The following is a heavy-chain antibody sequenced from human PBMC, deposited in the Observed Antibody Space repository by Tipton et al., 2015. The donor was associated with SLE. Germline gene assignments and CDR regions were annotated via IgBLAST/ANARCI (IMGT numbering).Heavy chain of an antibody. CDR1: GDSINTRYY. D-gene: IGHD3-10*01. J-gene: IGHJ4*02. V-gene: IGHV4-61*02. CDR2: LYPGGST. Sequence: TLSLTCTVSGDSINTRYYWSWVRQPAGKGLEWIGRLYPGGSTNYNPALKSRVTISVDTSKNQFSLKLSSVTAADTAVYYCARTEQGTGSYYRLVFEIWGQGTLVTASS. CDR3: ARTEQGTGSYYRLVFEI.